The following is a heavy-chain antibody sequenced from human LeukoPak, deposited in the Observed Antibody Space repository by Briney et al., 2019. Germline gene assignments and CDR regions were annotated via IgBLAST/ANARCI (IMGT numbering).Heavy chain of an antibody. D-gene: IGHD2-15*01. J-gene: IGHJ4*02. CDR1: GYSISSGYY. V-gene: IGHV4-38-2*02. CDR2: IYHSGST. CDR3: AREVVVVVAARGAFDY. Sequence: SETLSLTCAVSGYSISSGYYWGRIRQPPGKGLEWIRSIYHSGSTYYNPSLKSRVTISVDTSKNQFSLKLSSVTAADTAVYYCAREVVVVVAARGAFDYWGQGTLVTVSS.